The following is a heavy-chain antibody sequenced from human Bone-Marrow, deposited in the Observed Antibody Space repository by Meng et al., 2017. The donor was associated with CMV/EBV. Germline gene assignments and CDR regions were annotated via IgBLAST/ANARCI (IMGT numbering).Heavy chain of an antibody. CDR1: GYTLTDYY. Sequence: QEQLVQSGAGGKKPGASVKASCKASGYTLTDYYIHWVRQAPGQWLEWMGWINPNTDTNYAQNFQGRVTMTRDMSINTAYMELSRLTSGDTAVYYCARSSGWSRFDYWGQGTLVTVSS. D-gene: IGHD6-19*01. V-gene: IGHV1-2*02. J-gene: IGHJ4*02. CDR3: ARSSGWSRFDY. CDR2: INPNTDT.